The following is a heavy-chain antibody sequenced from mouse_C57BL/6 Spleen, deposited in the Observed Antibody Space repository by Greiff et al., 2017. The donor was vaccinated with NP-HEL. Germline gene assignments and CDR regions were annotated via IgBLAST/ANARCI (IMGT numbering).Heavy chain of an antibody. Sequence: QVQLQQPGAELVMPGASVKLSCKASGYTFTSYWMHWVKQRPGQGLEWIGEIDPSDSYTNHNQKFKGKSTLTADKPSSTAYMQLSSLTSEDSAVYSCESQLGRDWYFDVWGTGTTVTVSS. V-gene: IGHV1-69*01. D-gene: IGHD4-1*02. J-gene: IGHJ1*03. CDR2: IDPSDSYT. CDR3: ESQLGRDWYFDV. CDR1: GYTFTSYW.